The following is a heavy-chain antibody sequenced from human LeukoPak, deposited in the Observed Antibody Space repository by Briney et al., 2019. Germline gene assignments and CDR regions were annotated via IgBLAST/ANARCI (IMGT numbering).Heavy chain of an antibody. CDR2: INTDGSST. CDR3: ARGWGLTDAFDI. Sequence: GGSLRLSCAASGFTVSSNYMSWVRQAPGKGLVWVSRINTDGSSTSYADSVKGRFTISRDNAKNTLYLQMNSLRAEDTAVYYCARGWGLTDAFDIWGQGTMVTVSS. J-gene: IGHJ3*02. V-gene: IGHV3-74*01. CDR1: GFTVSSNY. D-gene: IGHD7-27*01.